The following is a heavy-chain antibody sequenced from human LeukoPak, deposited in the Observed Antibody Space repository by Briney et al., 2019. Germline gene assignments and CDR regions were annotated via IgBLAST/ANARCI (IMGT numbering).Heavy chain of an antibody. D-gene: IGHD3-22*01. J-gene: IGHJ4*02. V-gene: IGHV1-69*05. CDR2: IIPIFGTA. CDR1: GGTFSSYA. Sequence: ASVKVSCKASGGTFSSYAISWVRQAPGQGLEWMGRIIPIFGTANYAQKFQGRVTITTDESTSTAYMELSSLRSEDTAVYYCARGPYYYDSSGYDPVSDYWGQGTLVTVSS. CDR3: ARGPYYYDSSGYDPVSDY.